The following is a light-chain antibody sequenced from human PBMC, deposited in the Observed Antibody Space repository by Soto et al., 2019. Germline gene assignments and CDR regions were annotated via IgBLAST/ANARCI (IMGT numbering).Light chain of an antibody. CDR2: DAS. CDR1: QSVGTY. CDR3: QQLHDYPIT. Sequence: EIVLTQSPATLSLSPGERATLSCRASQSVGTYLAWYQQKPGQAPRLLIYDASNRATGIPARFSGSGSGTDFTLTISSLEPEDFATYYCQQLHDYPITFGQGTRLEIK. J-gene: IGKJ5*01. V-gene: IGKV3-11*01.